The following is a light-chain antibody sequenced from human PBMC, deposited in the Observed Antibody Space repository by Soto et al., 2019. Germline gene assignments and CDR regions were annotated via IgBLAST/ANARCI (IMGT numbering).Light chain of an antibody. CDR1: QSVGNSF. J-gene: IGKJ3*01. CDR2: AAS. Sequence: EVVLTQSPATLSLSPGERATLSCRASQSVGNSFLAWYQQKPGQAPRLLISAASRRATGIPDRFSGSGSGTDFALTISRLEPEDFAVYYCQLYGTSAGFTFGPGTKVDIK. CDR3: QLYGTSAGFT. V-gene: IGKV3-20*01.